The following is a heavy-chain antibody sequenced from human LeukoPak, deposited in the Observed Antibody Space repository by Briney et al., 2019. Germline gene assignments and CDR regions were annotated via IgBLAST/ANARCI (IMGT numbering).Heavy chain of an antibody. D-gene: IGHD3/OR15-3a*01. V-gene: IGHV4-39*01. CDR3: ARQTGSGLFILP. J-gene: IGHJ4*02. Sequence: SETLSLTCAVSGVSISSSNSYWGWIRQPPGKGLEWIGSIYYSGNTYYNASLKSQFSISVDTSKNQFSLRLTSVTAADTAVYYCARQTGSGLFILPGGQGTLVTVSS. CDR1: GVSISSSNSY. CDR2: IYYSGNT.